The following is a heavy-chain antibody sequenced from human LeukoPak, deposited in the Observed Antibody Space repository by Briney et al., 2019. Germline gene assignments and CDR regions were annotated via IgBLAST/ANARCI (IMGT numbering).Heavy chain of an antibody. V-gene: IGHV1-2*02. J-gene: IGHJ6*03. Sequence: ASVKVSCKASGYTFTGYYMHWVRQAPGQGLEWMGWINPNSGGTNYAQKFQGRVTMTRDTSISTAYMELSRLRSDDTAVYYCARDNKVAGDLKIYYYYYYYMDVWGKGTTVTISS. CDR1: GYTFTGYY. CDR3: ARDNKVAGDLKIYYYYYYYMDV. D-gene: IGHD6-19*01. CDR2: INPNSGGT.